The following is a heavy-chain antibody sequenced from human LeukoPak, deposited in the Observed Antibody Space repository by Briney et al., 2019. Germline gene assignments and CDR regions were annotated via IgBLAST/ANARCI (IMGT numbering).Heavy chain of an antibody. V-gene: IGHV1-2*02. CDR1: GYTFTGYY. CDR2: INPNSGGT. D-gene: IGHD2-2*01. Sequence: ASVKVSCKASGYTFTGYYMHWVRQAPGQGLEWMGWINPNSGGTNYAQKLQGRVTMTTDTSASTAYMELRSLRSDDTAVYYCARDRGIVVVPAAMDFDYWGQGTLVTVSS. CDR3: ARDRGIVVVPAAMDFDY. J-gene: IGHJ4*02.